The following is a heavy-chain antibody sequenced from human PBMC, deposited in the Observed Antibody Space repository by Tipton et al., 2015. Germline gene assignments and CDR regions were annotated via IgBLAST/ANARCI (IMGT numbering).Heavy chain of an antibody. CDR1: GFTFSSYS. CDR2: ISSSSSYI. J-gene: IGHJ6*02. D-gene: IGHD2-15*01. V-gene: IGHV3-21*01. Sequence: GSLRLSCAASGFTFSSYSMNWVRQAPGKGLEWVSSISSSSSYIYYADSVKGRFTISRDNAKNSLYLQMNSLRAEDTAVYYCARTKYCSGGSCKYYGMGVWGQGTSVTVSS. CDR3: ARTKYCSGGSCKYYGMGV.